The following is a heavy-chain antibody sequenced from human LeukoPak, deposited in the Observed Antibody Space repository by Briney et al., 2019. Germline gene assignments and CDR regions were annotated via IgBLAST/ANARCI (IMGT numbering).Heavy chain of an antibody. CDR3: ARQWPDFDY. D-gene: IGHD6-19*01. Sequence: GRSLRLSCAASGFTFSSYGMHWVRQAPGKGLEWVAVISYDGSSKYYADSVKGRFTISRDNSKNTLYLQMNSLRAEDTAVYYCARQWPDFDYWGQGTLVTVSS. J-gene: IGHJ4*02. CDR2: ISYDGSSK. V-gene: IGHV3-30*03. CDR1: GFTFSSYG.